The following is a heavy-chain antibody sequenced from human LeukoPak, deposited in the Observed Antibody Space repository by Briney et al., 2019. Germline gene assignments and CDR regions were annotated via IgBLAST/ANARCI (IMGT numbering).Heavy chain of an antibody. J-gene: IGHJ6*03. CDR2: IRSKANSYAT. V-gene: IGHV3-73*01. CDR3: TRPPAGPVYYYYYYMDV. Sequence: GGSLRLSCAASGFTFSGSAMHWVRQASGKGLEWVGRIRSKANSYATAYAASVKGRFTISRDDSKNTAYLQMNSLKTEDTAVYYCTRPPAGPVYYYYYYMDVWGKGTTVTVSS. CDR1: GFTFSGSA.